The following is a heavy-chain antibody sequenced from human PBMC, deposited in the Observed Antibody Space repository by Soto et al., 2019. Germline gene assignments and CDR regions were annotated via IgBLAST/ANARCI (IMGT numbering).Heavy chain of an antibody. V-gene: IGHV3-23*01. CDR3: AKGTYSSTWYLLSYDY. CDR2: ISGTGGTT. J-gene: IGHJ4*02. Sequence: GGSLRLSCAASGFTFSNYAMSWVRQAPGKGLEWVSVISGTGGTTYYADSVKGRFTISRDNSKNTLYLQISSLRAEDTAVYYCAKGTYSSTWYLLSYDYWGQGTLVTVSS. D-gene: IGHD6-13*01. CDR1: GFTFSNYA.